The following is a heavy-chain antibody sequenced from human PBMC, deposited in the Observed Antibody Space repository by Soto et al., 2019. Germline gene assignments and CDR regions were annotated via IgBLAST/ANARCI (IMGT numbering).Heavy chain of an antibody. V-gene: IGHV4-61*01. D-gene: IGHD3-22*01. J-gene: IGHJ4*02. CDR3: AVVVTTGLGGFDY. CDR2: TYYSGIT. CDR1: GGSVSSGSYY. Sequence: PSETLSLTCTVSGGSVSSGSYYWSWIRQPPGKGLEWIGYTYYSGITNYNPSLKSRVTISVDTSKNQFSLKLSSVTAADTAVYYCAVVVTTGLGGFDYWGQGTLVTVSS.